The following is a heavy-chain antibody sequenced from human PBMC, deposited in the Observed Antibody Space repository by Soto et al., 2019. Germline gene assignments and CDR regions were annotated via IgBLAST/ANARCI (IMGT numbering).Heavy chain of an antibody. V-gene: IGHV4-39*01. CDR3: VRDGTKTLRDWFDP. CDR2: INYSGST. J-gene: IGHJ5*02. D-gene: IGHD1-1*01. Sequence: SETLSLTCTVSGASISSNNYLWGWIRQPPGKGLEWIGNINYSGSTYYNPTLKSRVTISVDTSKNQFSLTLSSVTAADTAVYYCVRDGTKTLRDWFDPWGQGISVTVSS. CDR1: GASISSNNYL.